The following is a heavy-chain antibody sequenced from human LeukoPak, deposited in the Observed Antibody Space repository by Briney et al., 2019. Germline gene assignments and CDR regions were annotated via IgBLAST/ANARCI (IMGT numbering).Heavy chain of an antibody. CDR1: GGSISSYY. J-gene: IGHJ3*02. Sequence: PSETPSLTCTVSGGSISSYYWSWIRQPPGKGLEWIGYIYYSGSTDYNPSLKSRVTISVDTSKNQFSLKLSSVTAADTAVYYCARFDSSGADAFDIWGQGTMVTVSS. CDR2: IYYSGST. D-gene: IGHD6-19*01. CDR3: ARFDSSGADAFDI. V-gene: IGHV4-59*01.